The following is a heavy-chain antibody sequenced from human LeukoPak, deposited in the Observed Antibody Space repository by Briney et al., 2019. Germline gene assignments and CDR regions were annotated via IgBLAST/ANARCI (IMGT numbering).Heavy chain of an antibody. CDR3: ARTLVHYDSSGYYSPFDY. Sequence: PGGSLRLSCAASGFSFSSYAMHWVRQAPGKGLEWVALISFDGNIIYYTDSVKGRFTISRDNSKNTLYLQMNSLRAEDTAVYYCARTLVHYDSSGYYSPFDYWGQGTLVTVSS. CDR2: ISFDGNII. J-gene: IGHJ4*02. V-gene: IGHV3-30*04. CDR1: GFSFSSYA. D-gene: IGHD3-22*01.